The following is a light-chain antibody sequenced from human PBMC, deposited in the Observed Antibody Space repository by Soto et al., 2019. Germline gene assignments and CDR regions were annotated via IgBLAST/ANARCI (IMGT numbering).Light chain of an antibody. CDR2: GSS. V-gene: IGKV3-20*01. CDR3: HQYGISPPRT. Sequence: DIVLTQSPGTLSLSPGERATLSCRASQNFGGMFVAWYQQKLGQAPRLLIYGSSSRATGIPDRFSGSGSGTDFTLTITRLEPEDFAVYYCHQYGISPPRTFGQGTKVEIK. J-gene: IGKJ1*01. CDR1: QNFGGMF.